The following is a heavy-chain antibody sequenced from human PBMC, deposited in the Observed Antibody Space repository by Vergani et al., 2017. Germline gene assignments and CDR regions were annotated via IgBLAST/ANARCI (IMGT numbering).Heavy chain of an antibody. Sequence: EVQLLESGGGLVQPGGSLRLSCAASGFTFSNAWMSWVRQAPGKGLEWVSVISWNSGSIGYADSVKGRFTISRDNAKNSLYLQMNSLRAEDTALYYCAKGGPLLWFGELSSWGQGTLVTVSS. J-gene: IGHJ5*02. CDR3: AKGGPLLWFGELSS. D-gene: IGHD3-10*01. CDR1: GFTFSNAW. V-gene: IGHV3-9*01. CDR2: ISWNSGSI.